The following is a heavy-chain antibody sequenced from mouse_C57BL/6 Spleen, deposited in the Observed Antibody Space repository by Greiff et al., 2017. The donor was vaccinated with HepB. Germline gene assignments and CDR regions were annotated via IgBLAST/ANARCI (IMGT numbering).Heavy chain of an antibody. CDR3: ARNLDFDY. CDR2: INPNNGGT. Sequence: VQLQQSGPELVKPGASVKISCKASGYTFTDYYMNWVKQSHGKSLEWIGDINPNNGGTSYNQKFKGKATLTVDKSSSTAYMELRSLTSEDSAVYYCARNLDFDYWGQGTTLTVSS. V-gene: IGHV1-26*01. CDR1: GYTFTDYY. J-gene: IGHJ2*01.